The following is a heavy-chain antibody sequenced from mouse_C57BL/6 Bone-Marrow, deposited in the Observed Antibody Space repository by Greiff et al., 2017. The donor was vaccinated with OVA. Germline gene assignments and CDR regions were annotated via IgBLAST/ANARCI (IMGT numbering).Heavy chain of an antibody. CDR2: IDPSDSYT. J-gene: IGHJ3*01. V-gene: IGHV1-50*01. CDR1: GYTFTSYW. D-gene: IGHD2-3*01. CDR3: ARLAYDGYYAWFAY. Sequence: QVQLKQPGAELVKPGASVKLSCKASGYTFTSYWMQWVKQRPGQGLEWIGEIDPSDSYTNYNQKFKGKATLTVDTSSSTAYMQLSSLTSEDSAVYYCARLAYDGYYAWFAYWGQGTLVTVSA.